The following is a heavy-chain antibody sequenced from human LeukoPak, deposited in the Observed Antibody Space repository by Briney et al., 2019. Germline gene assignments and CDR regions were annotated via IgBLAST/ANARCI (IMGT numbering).Heavy chain of an antibody. CDR3: ARTYYDIAGYYYGMDV. CDR2: IYYSRST. J-gene: IGHJ6*02. CDR1: GGSIYSYY. Sequence: PSVTLSLTCTVSGGSIYSYYWMWLRQPPGKGLEWWGYIYYSRSTNYNPPLKSGVTISVDTTSNQFSVKLSSVTAADTAVYYCARTYYDIAGYYYGMDVWGQGTTVTVSS. V-gene: IGHV4-59*01. D-gene: IGHD3-9*01.